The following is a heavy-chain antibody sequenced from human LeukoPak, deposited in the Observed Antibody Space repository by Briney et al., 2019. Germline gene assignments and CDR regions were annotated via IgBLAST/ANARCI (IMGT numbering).Heavy chain of an antibody. CDR3: VRLGCSNLDPPHL. V-gene: IGHV3-21*01. Sequence: GGSLRLSCSASGFTFSTYPMNWVRQAPGKGLEWVSSIDPSSSYIYYADSVRGRFTISRDNAQNSLYLQVNSLRAEDTAVYYCVRLGCSNLDPPHLWGRGTLVTVSS. CDR1: GFTFSTYP. D-gene: IGHD2-2*01. J-gene: IGHJ5*02. CDR2: IDPSSSYI.